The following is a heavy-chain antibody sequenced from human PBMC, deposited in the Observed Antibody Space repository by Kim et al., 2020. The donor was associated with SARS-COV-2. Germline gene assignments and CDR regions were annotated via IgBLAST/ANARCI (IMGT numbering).Heavy chain of an antibody. Sequence: QKVQGRVTMTRDTSISTAYMELSRLRSDDTAVYYCARVCLWFGEGNWFDPWGQGTLVTVSS. CDR3: ARVCLWFGEGNWFDP. V-gene: IGHV1-2*02. J-gene: IGHJ5*02. D-gene: IGHD3-10*01.